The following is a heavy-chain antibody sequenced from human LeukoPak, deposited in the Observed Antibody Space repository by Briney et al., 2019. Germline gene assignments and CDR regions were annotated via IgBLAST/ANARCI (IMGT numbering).Heavy chain of an antibody. CDR3: ARRRLTHHAFDI. Sequence: PSETLSLTCAVYGGSFSGYYWSWIRQPPGKGLEWIGEINHSGSTNYNPSLKSRVTISVDTSKNQFSLKLSSVTAADTAVYYCARRRLTHHAFDIWGQGTMVTVSS. J-gene: IGHJ3*02. D-gene: IGHD1-14*01. CDR2: INHSGST. CDR1: GGSFSGYY. V-gene: IGHV4-34*01.